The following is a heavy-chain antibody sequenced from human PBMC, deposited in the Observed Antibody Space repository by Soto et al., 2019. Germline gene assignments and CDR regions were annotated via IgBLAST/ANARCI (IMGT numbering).Heavy chain of an antibody. D-gene: IGHD3-22*01. CDR2: INPNSGGT. CDR1: GYTFTGDY. J-gene: IGHJ4*02. CDR3: ARPCYYYYSSGSVDY. Sequence: GASVKVSCRASGYTFTGDYMHWVRQAPGQGLEWMGWINPNSGGTNYAQKFQGRVTMTRDTSISTAYMELSRLRSDDTAVYYCARPCYYYYSSGSVDYWCQRPLFTDS. V-gene: IGHV1-2*02.